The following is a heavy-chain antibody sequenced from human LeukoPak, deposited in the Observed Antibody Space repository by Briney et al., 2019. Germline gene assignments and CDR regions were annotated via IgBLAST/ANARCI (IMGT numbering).Heavy chain of an antibody. J-gene: IGHJ4*02. CDR2: IYSSGST. CDR1: GGSISGYY. D-gene: IGHD3-10*01. V-gene: IGHV4-4*07. Sequence: SETLSLTCTVSGGSISGYYWNWIRQPAGKGLEWVGRIYSSGSTNYNPSLKSRVTMSVDTSKNQFSLKLSSVTAADTAVYYCARESMVRGVTYLDYWGQGTLVTVSS. CDR3: ARESMVRGVTYLDY.